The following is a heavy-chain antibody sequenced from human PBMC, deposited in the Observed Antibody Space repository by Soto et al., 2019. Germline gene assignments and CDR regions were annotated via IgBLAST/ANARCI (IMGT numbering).Heavy chain of an antibody. J-gene: IGHJ6*01. CDR3: AASIFYYGMDV. V-gene: IGHV5-51*01. CDR2: IYPGDSDT. Sequence: VESLKICCKVSGYTFTKYWIVWVLQMPGKGPEWMGIIYPGDSDTKYNPSFQGQVTISADKSITTTYLQWSSLKASDTALYYCAASIFYYGMDVWGQGTTVTVSS. CDR1: GYTFTKYW.